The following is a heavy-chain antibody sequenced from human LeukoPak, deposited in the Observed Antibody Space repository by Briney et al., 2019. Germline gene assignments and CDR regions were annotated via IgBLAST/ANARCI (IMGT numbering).Heavy chain of an antibody. CDR3: ARRGPGAGSDVALDY. D-gene: IGHD6-13*01. CDR2: ISSSGSTI. CDR1: GYTFSSYE. J-gene: IGHJ4*02. Sequence: PGGSLRLSCAASGYTFSSYEMNWVREAPGKGLEWVSYISSSGSTIYYADSVKGRFTISRDNAKNSLYLQMNSLRAEDTAVYYCARRGPGAGSDVALDYWGQGTLVTVSS. V-gene: IGHV3-48*03.